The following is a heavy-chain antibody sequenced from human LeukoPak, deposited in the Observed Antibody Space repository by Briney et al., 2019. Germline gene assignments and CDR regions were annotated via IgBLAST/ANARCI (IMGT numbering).Heavy chain of an antibody. J-gene: IGHJ6*02. CDR3: ARDSPSYGMDV. CDR1: GGSISSGGYY. V-gene: IGHV4-31*03. CDR2: IYYSGST. Sequence: SETLSLTCTVSGGSISSGGYYWSWIRQHPGKGLEWIAYIYYSGSTYYNPSLKSRVTISVDTSKNQFSLKLSSVTAADTAVYYCARDSPSYGMDVWGQGTTVTVSS.